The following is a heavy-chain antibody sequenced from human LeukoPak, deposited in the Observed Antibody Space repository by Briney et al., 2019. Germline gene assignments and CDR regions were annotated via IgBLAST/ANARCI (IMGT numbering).Heavy chain of an antibody. CDR2: IRYDGSNK. D-gene: IGHD3-10*01. CDR3: AKDRFAGSALPGI. CDR1: GFTFSSYG. J-gene: IGHJ3*02. Sequence: GGSLRLSCAASGFTFSSYGMHWVRQAPGKGLEWVAFIRYDGSNKNYADSVKGRFTISRDNSKDTLYLQMNSLRAEDTAVYYCAKDRFAGSALPGIWGQGTMVTVSS. V-gene: IGHV3-30*02.